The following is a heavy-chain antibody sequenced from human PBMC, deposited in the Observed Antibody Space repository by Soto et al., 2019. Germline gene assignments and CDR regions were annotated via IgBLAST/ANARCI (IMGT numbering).Heavy chain of an antibody. Sequence: PGGSLRLSCAASGFTFSSYAMSWVRQAPGKGLEWVSAISGSGGSTYYADSVKGRFTISRDNSKNTLYLQMNSLRAEDTAVYYRAKLDYVWGSWPSDYWGQGTLVTVSS. D-gene: IGHD3-16*01. J-gene: IGHJ4*02. V-gene: IGHV3-23*01. CDR3: AKLDYVWGSWPSDY. CDR1: GFTFSSYA. CDR2: ISGSGGST.